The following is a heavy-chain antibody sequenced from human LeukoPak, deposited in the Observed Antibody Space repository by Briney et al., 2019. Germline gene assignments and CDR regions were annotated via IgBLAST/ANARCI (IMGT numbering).Heavy chain of an antibody. CDR2: VYYTGST. CDR1: GGSVSNYC. J-gene: IGHJ4*02. CDR3: ARHFAYSSSSYFDY. Sequence: KASETLSLTCSVSGGSVSNYCWSWIRQPPGKGLEWIGYVYYTGSTNYNPSLKSRVTMFEDKSKNQFSLRLYSVTVADTAVYYCARHFAYSSSSYFDYWGQGSLVTVSS. D-gene: IGHD6-6*01. V-gene: IGHV4-59*08.